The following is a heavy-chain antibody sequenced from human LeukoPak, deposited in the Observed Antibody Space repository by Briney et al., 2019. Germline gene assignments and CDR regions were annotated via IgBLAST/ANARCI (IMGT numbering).Heavy chain of an antibody. Sequence: ASVKVSCRASGYTFNSYGISWVRQAPGQGLEWMGRINVYNGNTNYAQKFQGRVTMTTDTSTSTAYMELRSLTSDDTAVYYCAREYSSGWSYHFDSWGQGTLVTVSS. D-gene: IGHD6-19*01. CDR3: AREYSSGWSYHFDS. V-gene: IGHV1-18*01. CDR1: GYTFNSYG. J-gene: IGHJ4*02. CDR2: INVYNGNT.